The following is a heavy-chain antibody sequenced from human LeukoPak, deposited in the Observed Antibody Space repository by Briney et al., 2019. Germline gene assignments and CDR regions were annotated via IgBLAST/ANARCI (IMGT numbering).Heavy chain of an antibody. D-gene: IGHD3-10*01. CDR3: ARDRRGREFDY. CDR2: IYYSGST. J-gene: IGHJ4*02. Sequence: SETLSLTCTVSGGSISSYYWSWIRQPPGKGLERIGYIYYSGSTNYNPSLKSRVTISVDTSKNQFSLKLSSVTAADTAVYYCARDRRGREFDYWGQGTLVTVSS. V-gene: IGHV4-59*01. CDR1: GGSISSYY.